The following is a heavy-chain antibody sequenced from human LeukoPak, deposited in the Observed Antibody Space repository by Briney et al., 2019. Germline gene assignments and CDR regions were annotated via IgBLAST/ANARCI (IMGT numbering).Heavy chain of an antibody. V-gene: IGHV3-33*01. D-gene: IGHD3-22*01. CDR2: IWYDGSNK. J-gene: IGHJ4*02. CDR1: GFTSSSYG. CDR3: ARDPDSSGFDY. Sequence: GGSLRLSCAASGFTSSSYGMHWVRQAPGKGLEWVAVIWYDGSNKYYADSVKGRFTISRDNSKNTLYLQMNSLRAEDTAVYYCARDPDSSGFDYWGQGTLVTVSS.